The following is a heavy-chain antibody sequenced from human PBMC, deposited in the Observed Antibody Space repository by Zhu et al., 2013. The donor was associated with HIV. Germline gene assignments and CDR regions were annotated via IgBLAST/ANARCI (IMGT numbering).Heavy chain of an antibody. CDR2: INPSGGST. Sequence: QVQLVQSGAEAKRPGASVKVSCKASGYTFTSYYMHWVRQAPGQGLEWMGIINPSGGSTSYAQKFQGRVTMTRDTSTSTVYMELSSLRSEDTAVYYCARDTSLVIAIYYYYGMDVWGQGTTVTVS. J-gene: IGHJ6*02. CDR3: ARDTSLVIAIYYYYGMDV. V-gene: IGHV1-46*01. D-gene: IGHD2-21*01. CDR1: GYTFTSYY.